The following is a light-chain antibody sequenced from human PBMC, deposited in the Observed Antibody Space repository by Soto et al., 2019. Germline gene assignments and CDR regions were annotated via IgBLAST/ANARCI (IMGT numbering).Light chain of an antibody. CDR2: DAS. CDR3: QQYSRHWT. Sequence: DIQMTQSPSTLSASVGDRVTITCRASQNINRWLAWYQQKPGKAPMLLIYDASSLQGGASSRFSGSGSGTEFTLTISSLQPDDFATYYCQQYSRHWTFGQGTKVDIK. J-gene: IGKJ1*01. CDR1: QNINRW. V-gene: IGKV1-5*01.